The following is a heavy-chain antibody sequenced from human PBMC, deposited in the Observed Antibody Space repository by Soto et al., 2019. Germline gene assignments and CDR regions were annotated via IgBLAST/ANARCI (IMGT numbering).Heavy chain of an antibody. Sequence: QVQLVQSGAEVKNPGSSVKVSCKAYGGTFSTYGISWVRQAPGQGLEWMGGFIPIFGTSNYAQKFQGRLTISADEPTSTAYMELSSLRSDDTAVYYCARGERKTGSVPYSMDVWGQGTTVAVSS. V-gene: IGHV1-69*01. CDR2: FIPIFGTS. CDR1: GGTFSTYG. D-gene: IGHD1-1*01. J-gene: IGHJ6*02. CDR3: ARGERKTGSVPYSMDV.